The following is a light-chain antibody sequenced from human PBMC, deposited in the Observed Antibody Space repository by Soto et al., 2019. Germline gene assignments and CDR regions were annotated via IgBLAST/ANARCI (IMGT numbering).Light chain of an antibody. CDR2: QDS. Sequence: ELTQPPSVSVSPGQTASITCSGDKLGDKYACWYQQKPGQSPVLVIYQDSKRPSGIPERFSGSNSGNTATLTISGTQAMDEADYYCQAWDSSSAVFGGGTKLTVL. J-gene: IGLJ2*01. V-gene: IGLV3-1*01. CDR1: KLGDKY. CDR3: QAWDSSSAV.